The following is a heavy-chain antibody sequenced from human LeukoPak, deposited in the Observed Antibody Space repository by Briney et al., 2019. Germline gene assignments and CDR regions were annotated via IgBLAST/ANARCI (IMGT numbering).Heavy chain of an antibody. CDR1: GFTFDDYA. CDR3: AKGGPIDLKWLLSDYYMDV. Sequence: GRSLRLSCAASGFTFDDYAMHWVRQAPGKGLEWVSGISWNSGSIGYADSVKGRFTISRDNAKNSLYLQMNSLRAEDTALYYCAKGGPIDLKWLLSDYYMDVWGKGTTVTVSS. V-gene: IGHV3-9*01. D-gene: IGHD3-3*01. J-gene: IGHJ6*03. CDR2: ISWNSGSI.